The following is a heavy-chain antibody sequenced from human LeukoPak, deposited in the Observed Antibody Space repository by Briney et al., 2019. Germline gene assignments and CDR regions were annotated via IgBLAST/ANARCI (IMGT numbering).Heavy chain of an antibody. CDR1: GGSISSYY. V-gene: IGHV4-59*01. J-gene: IGHJ4*02. Sequence: PSETLSLTCTVSGGSISSYYWSWIRQPPGKGLEWIGYIYYSGSTNYNPSLKSRVTISVDTSKNQFSLKLSSVTAADTAVYYYARVRGEQWLEIIDYWGQGTLVTVSS. CDR2: IYYSGST. D-gene: IGHD6-19*01. CDR3: ARVRGEQWLEIIDY.